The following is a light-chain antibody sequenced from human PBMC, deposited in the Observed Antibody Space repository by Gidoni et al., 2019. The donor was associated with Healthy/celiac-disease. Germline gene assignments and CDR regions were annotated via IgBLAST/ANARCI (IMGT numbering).Light chain of an antibody. CDR1: QSVSSY. V-gene: IGKV3-11*01. CDR3: QQRSNWPLT. J-gene: IGKJ4*01. Sequence: EIVLTQPPATQSLSPGERATLSCRASQSVSSYLAWYQQKPGQAPRLLIYDASNRATGIPARFSGSGSGTDFTLTISSLEPEDFAVYYCQQRSNWPLTFXGXTKVEIK. CDR2: DAS.